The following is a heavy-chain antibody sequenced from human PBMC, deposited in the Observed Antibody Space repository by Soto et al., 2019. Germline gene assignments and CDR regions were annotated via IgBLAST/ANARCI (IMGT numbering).Heavy chain of an antibody. J-gene: IGHJ4*02. CDR3: ARGGYCSGGSCYSREDY. V-gene: IGHV4-59*01. CDR2: IYYSGST. D-gene: IGHD2-15*01. CDR1: GGSISSYY. Sequence: SETLSLTCTVSGGSISSYYWSWIRQPPGKGLEWIGYIYYSGSTNYNPSLKSRVTISVDTSKNQFSLKLSSVTAADTAVYYCARGGYCSGGSCYSREDYWGQGTLVTVSS.